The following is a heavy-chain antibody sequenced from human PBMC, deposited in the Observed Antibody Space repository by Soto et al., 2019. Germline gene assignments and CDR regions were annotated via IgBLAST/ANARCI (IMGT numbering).Heavy chain of an antibody. CDR2: IYYSGRT. CDR1: GGSISNYY. V-gene: IGHV4-59*01. Sequence: QVQLQESGPGLVKPSETLSLTCTLSGGSISNYYWSWIRQPPGKGLEWIGYIYYSGRTNYNPALNSRVAISVATSKNQFSLKLTSVTAADTAMYYCARDRAAGGNSEWFFDLWGRGTLVTVSS. J-gene: IGHJ2*01. CDR3: ARDRAAGGNSEWFFDL. D-gene: IGHD4-4*01.